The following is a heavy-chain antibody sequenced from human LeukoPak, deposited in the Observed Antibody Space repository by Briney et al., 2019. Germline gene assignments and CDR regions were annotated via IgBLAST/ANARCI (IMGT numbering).Heavy chain of an antibody. CDR2: INPNSGGT. CDR3: AREQILGYCSGGSCYGSPGGVDY. CDR1: GYTFTGYY. D-gene: IGHD2-15*01. J-gene: IGHJ4*02. V-gene: IGHV1-2*02. Sequence: ASVKVSRKASGYTFTGYYMHWARQAPGQGLEWMGWINPNSGGTNYAQKFQGRVTMTRDTSISTAYMELSRLRSDDTAVYYCAREQILGYCSGGSCYGSPGGVDYWGQGTLVTVSS.